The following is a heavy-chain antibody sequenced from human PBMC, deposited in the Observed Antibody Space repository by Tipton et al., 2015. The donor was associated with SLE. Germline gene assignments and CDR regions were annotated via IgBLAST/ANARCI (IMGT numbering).Heavy chain of an antibody. J-gene: IGHJ2*01. CDR3: ARAGSYSSSWVNL. CDR1: GGSISSGSYY. CDR2: IYTSGST. D-gene: IGHD6-13*01. Sequence: TLSLTCTVSGGSISSGSYYWSWIRQPAGKGLEWIGYIYTSGSTNYNPSLKSRATISVDTSKNQFSLKLSSVTAADTAVYYCARAGSYSSSWVNLWGRGTLVTVSS. V-gene: IGHV4-61*09.